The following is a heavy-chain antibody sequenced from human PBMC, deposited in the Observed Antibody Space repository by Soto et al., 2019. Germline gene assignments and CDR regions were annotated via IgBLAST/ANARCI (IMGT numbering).Heavy chain of an antibody. CDR1: GYLFKNYW. D-gene: IGHD5-12*01. CDR3: GRHGYHAFDM. CDR2: IDPYASYT. Sequence: PVGSLKIAWQGSGYLFKNYWITCLLQVPGKVLEWIGKIDPYASYTKYSPPFQGHVAISVDKSLSSAYLQWSSLQASDTAMYYGGRHGYHAFDMWGQGTMVTVSS. J-gene: IGHJ3*02. V-gene: IGHV5-10-1*01.